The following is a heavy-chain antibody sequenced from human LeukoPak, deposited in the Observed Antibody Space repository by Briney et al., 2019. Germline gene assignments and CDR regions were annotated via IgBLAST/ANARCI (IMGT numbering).Heavy chain of an antibody. V-gene: IGHV3-48*03. CDR3: ARGALHVFDY. Sequence: PGGSLRLSCAASGFTFSDYEINWVRQAPGKGLEWVSCISTSGSTTYNADSVKGRFTISRDNAKNSLFLQMNTLTVEDTAVYYCARGALHVFDYWGQGAPVTVSS. CDR1: GFTFSDYE. J-gene: IGHJ4*02. D-gene: IGHD3-10*02. CDR2: ISTSGSTT.